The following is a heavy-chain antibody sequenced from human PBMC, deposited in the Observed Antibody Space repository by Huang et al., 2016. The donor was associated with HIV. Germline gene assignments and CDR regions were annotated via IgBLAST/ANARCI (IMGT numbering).Heavy chain of an antibody. V-gene: IGHV3-23*01. J-gene: IGHJ4*02. Sequence: EVQLLESGGGVIKPGGSLRLSCAASGFTCNNYAMNWVRQAPGKGLGLVATISCNGGSPYSADFVKGRFTISRDNSKNTLYLHMNSLRVVDTAVYYCAKGIKSSGSYYFDYWGQGTLVTVSS. D-gene: IGHD3-10*01. CDR2: ISCNGGSP. CDR3: AKGIKSSGSYYFDY. CDR1: GFTCNNYA.